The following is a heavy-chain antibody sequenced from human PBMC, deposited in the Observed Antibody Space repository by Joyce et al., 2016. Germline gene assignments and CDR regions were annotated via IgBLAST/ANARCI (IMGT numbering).Heavy chain of an antibody. CDR1: GYTFSTYG. Sequence: QVQLVQSGADVKKPGASLNVSCKASGYTFSTYGISWVRQAPGQGLEWMGWIRAYNGDTYYAQKCQGRVTMTTDTSRNTAYMELKSLRSDDTAVYYCARDFLPAVGGYYFDHWGQGALVTVSS. CDR2: IRAYNGDT. D-gene: IGHD4-23*01. V-gene: IGHV1-18*04. CDR3: ARDFLPAVGGYYFDH. J-gene: IGHJ4*02.